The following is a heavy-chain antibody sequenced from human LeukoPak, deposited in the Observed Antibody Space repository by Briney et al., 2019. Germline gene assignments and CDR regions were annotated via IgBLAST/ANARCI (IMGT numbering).Heavy chain of an antibody. Sequence: GASVKVSFKASGYTFTSYAMNWVRQAPGQGLEWMGWINANAGNPTYAQGFTGRFVFSLDTSVSTAYLQISSLKAEDTAVYYCARDSSGPINYWGQGTLVTVSS. CDR2: INANAGNP. D-gene: IGHD3-22*01. CDR3: ARDSSGPINY. CDR1: GYTFTSYA. V-gene: IGHV7-4-1*02. J-gene: IGHJ4*02.